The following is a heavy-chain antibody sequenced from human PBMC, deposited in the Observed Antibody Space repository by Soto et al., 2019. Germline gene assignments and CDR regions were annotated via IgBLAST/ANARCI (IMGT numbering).Heavy chain of an antibody. CDR2: ISSGSSYT. D-gene: IGHD5-12*01. Sequence: LSLTCTVSGGSISSYYWSWIRQPPGKGLEWVSYISSGSSYTNYADSVKGRFAISRDDAKNSLYLQMNSLRAEDTAVYYCARDADMVPWYYFDYWGQGTLVTVSS. J-gene: IGHJ4*02. CDR3: ARDADMVPWYYFDY. CDR1: GGSISSYY. V-gene: IGHV3-11*05.